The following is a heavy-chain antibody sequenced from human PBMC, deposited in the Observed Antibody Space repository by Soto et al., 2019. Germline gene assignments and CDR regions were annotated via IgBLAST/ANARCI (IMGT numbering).Heavy chain of an antibody. CDR1: GYTFTSYG. Sequence: EASVKVSCKASGYTFTSYGISWVRQAPGQGLEWMGWISAYNGNTNYAQKLQGRVTMTTDASTSTAYMELRSLRSDDTAVYYCARFAMVRPNDYWGQGTLVTVSS. J-gene: IGHJ4*02. V-gene: IGHV1-18*01. D-gene: IGHD3-10*01. CDR2: ISAYNGNT. CDR3: ARFAMVRPNDY.